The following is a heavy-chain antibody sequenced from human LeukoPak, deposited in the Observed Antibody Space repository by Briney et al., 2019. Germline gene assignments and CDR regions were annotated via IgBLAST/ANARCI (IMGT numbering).Heavy chain of an antibody. V-gene: IGHV3-21*01. CDR3: VRGLGTYYYFYMDV. CDR1: GITFSSYG. D-gene: IGHD7-27*01. Sequence: GGSLRLSCAASGITFSSYGMNWVRQAPGKGLEWVSFVSSSSDYIYYVDSVKGRFTISRDNARNSLYLQMNSLRAEDTAVYYCVRGLGTYYYFYMDVWGRGTTVTVSS. J-gene: IGHJ6*03. CDR2: VSSSSDYI.